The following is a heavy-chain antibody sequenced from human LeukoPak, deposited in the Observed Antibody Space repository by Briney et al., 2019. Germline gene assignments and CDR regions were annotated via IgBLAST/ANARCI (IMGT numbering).Heavy chain of an antibody. CDR2: ISYAGDDGSNI. Sequence: GGSLRLSCAASGFIFSSHAMHWVRQAPGKGLEWVAVISYAGDDGSNIYYADSVKGRFTISRDNSKSTLYLQMNSLRPEDTAVYYCAKTYGSGSYYMGYFDYWGQGTLVTVSS. J-gene: IGHJ4*02. V-gene: IGHV3-30*18. CDR3: AKTYGSGSYYMGYFDY. CDR1: GFIFSSHA. D-gene: IGHD3-10*01.